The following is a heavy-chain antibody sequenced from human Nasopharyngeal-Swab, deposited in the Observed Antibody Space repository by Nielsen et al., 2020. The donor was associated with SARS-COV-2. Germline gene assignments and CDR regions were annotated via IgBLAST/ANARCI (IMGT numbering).Heavy chain of an antibody. J-gene: IGHJ4*02. CDR1: GGSISSSNW. CDR3: AQTTYPGYFDY. D-gene: IGHD1-14*01. CDR2: IYHSGST. V-gene: IGHV4-4*02. Sequence: SETLSLTCAVSGGSISSSNWWSWVRQPPGKGLEWIGEIYHSGSTNYNLSLKSRVTISVDKSKNQFSLKLSSVTAADTAVYYCAQTTYPGYFDYWGQGTLVTVSS.